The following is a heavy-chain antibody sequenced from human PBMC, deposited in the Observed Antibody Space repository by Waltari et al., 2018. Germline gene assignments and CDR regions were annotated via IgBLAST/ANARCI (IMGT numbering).Heavy chain of an antibody. V-gene: IGHV3-66*02. CDR2: IYSGGST. J-gene: IGHJ4*02. CDR3: ARNNGDSSGYYPTDFDY. Sequence: EVQLVESGGGLVQPGGSLRLSCAASGFTVSSNYMSWVRQAPGKGLEWVSVIYSGGSTYYADSVKGRFTISRDNSKNTLYLQMNSLRAEDTAVYYCARNNGDSSGYYPTDFDYWGQGTLVTVSS. D-gene: IGHD3-22*01. CDR1: GFTVSSNY.